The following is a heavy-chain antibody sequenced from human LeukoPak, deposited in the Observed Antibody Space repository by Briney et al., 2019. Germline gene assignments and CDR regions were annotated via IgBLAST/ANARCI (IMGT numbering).Heavy chain of an antibody. CDR1: GFTFSSYG. CDR3: AKVAYSSSPSDY. Sequence: GGSLRLSCAASGFTFSSYGMHWVRQAPGKGLEWVAVISYDGSNKYYADSVKGRFTISRDNSKNTLYLQMNSLRAEDMAVYYCAKVAYSSSPSDYWGQGTLVTVSS. V-gene: IGHV3-30*18. J-gene: IGHJ4*02. D-gene: IGHD6-6*01. CDR2: ISYDGSNK.